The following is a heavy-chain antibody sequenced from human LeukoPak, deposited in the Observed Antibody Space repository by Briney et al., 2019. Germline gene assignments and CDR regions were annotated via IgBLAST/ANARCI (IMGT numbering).Heavy chain of an antibody. V-gene: IGHV3-66*04. CDR1: GFTVSSNY. D-gene: IGHD5-12*01. CDR2: IYSGGNT. J-gene: IGHJ4*02. CDR3: ARRVATDFHFDY. Sequence: GGSMRLSCAASGFTVSSNYMGWVRQAPGRGLEWVSVIYSGGNTYYADSVKGRFTISRDNSKNTLYLQMNSLRAEDTAVYYCARRVATDFHFDYWGQGTLVTVSS.